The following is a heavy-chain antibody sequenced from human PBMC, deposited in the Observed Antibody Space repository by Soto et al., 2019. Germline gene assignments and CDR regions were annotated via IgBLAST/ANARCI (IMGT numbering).Heavy chain of an antibody. Sequence: SETLSLTCTVSGGSISSYYWSWIRQPAGKGLEWIGRIYTSGSTNYNPSLKSRVTISVDTSKNQISLKLTSATAADTAVYYCARGVGSSPPRYWGRGTLVTVSS. CDR2: IYTSGST. CDR3: ARGVGSSPPRY. CDR1: GGSISSYY. J-gene: IGHJ4*02. D-gene: IGHD3-9*01. V-gene: IGHV4-4*07.